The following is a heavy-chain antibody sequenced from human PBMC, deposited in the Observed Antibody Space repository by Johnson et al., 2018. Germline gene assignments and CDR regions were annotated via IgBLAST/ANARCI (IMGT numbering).Heavy chain of an antibody. D-gene: IGHD6-6*01. CDR1: GFTFSSYA. CDR3: ARDALGYSSSLAADAFDI. Sequence: QVQLVESGGGVVQPGRSLRLSCAASGFTFSSYAMHWVRQAPGKGLEWVAVISYDGSNKYYADSVKGRFTISRDNSKNTLYLQMNSLRAEDTAVYYCARDALGYSSSLAADAFDIWGQGTMVTGSS. V-gene: IGHV3-30-3*01. CDR2: ISYDGSNK. J-gene: IGHJ3*02.